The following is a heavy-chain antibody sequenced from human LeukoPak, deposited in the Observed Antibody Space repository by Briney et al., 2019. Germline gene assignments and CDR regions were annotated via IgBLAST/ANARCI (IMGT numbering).Heavy chain of an antibody. CDR1: GFSFSRSA. CDR3: ARLTVTTTSDYFDY. V-gene: IGHV3-23*01. CDR2: ISGSGGST. Sequence: GGSLRLSCAASGFSFSRSAMSWVRQAPGKGLEWVSAISGSGGSTYYADSVKGRFTISRDNSKNTLYLQMNSLRGEDTAVYYCARLTVTTTSDYFDYWGQGTLVTVSP. J-gene: IGHJ4*02. D-gene: IGHD4-17*01.